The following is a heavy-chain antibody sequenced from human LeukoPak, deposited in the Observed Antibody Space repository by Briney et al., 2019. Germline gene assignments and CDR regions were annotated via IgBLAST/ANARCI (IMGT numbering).Heavy chain of an antibody. V-gene: IGHV3-23*01. J-gene: IGHJ4*02. Sequence: GGSLRLSCAGSGFTFSSYAMAWVRQTPEKGLEWVAIISSSDGGTYYIDSVKGRFTISRDNAKNSLYLQMNSLRAEDTAMYYCASTRCTGTSCYLPILDWGQGILVTVSS. CDR1: GFTFSSYA. CDR2: ISSSDGGT. D-gene: IGHD2-2*01. CDR3: ASTRCTGTSCYLPILD.